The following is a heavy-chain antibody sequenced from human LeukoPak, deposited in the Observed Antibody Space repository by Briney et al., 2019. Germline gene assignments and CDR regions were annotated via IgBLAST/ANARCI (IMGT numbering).Heavy chain of an antibody. V-gene: IGHV1-2*02. CDR2: NNPNSGGT. J-gene: IGHJ4*02. CDR1: VHTITVYY. D-gene: IGHD1-26*01. Sequence: SVTVSCIPSVHTITVYYMHCVRHAPGQGPEWIRSNNPNSGGTNYAQNFQRRVTMTRDPSISPAYMELSTLRSDDTAVYYCARAPRALVGALFDYWGQGTLVTASS. CDR3: ARAPRALVGALFDY.